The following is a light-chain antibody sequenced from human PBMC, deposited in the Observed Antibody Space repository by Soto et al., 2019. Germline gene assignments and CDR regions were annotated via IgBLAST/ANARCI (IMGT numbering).Light chain of an antibody. J-gene: IGKJ4*01. CDR2: GAS. Sequence: EIVLTQSPGTLSLSPGDRATLSCRASQSVRTNFLAWYQQKPGQAPRLLIYGASSRAIDIPDRFSGSGSGTDFTLTISRPEAEDFAVYYCQHYDTSPPLTFGGGTKVEIK. CDR1: QSVRTNF. CDR3: QHYDTSPPLT. V-gene: IGKV3-20*01.